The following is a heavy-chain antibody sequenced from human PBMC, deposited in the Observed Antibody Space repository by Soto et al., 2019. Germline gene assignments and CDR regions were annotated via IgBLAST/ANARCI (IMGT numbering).Heavy chain of an antibody. CDR1: GFTFSSYD. V-gene: IGHV3-13*01. Sequence: GGSLRLSCAASGFTFSSYDMHWVRQATGKGLEWVSAIGTAGDTYYPGSVKGRFTISRENAKNSLYLQMNSLRAEDTAVYYCARAVRNRTGIAAAGSNWFDPWGQGTLVTVSS. D-gene: IGHD6-13*01. CDR2: IGTAGDT. J-gene: IGHJ5*02. CDR3: ARAVRNRTGIAAAGSNWFDP.